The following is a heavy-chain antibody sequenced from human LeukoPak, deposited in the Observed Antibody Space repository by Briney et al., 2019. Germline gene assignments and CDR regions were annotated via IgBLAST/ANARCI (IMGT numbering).Heavy chain of an antibody. CDR3: ARRGGYGDSYWYFDL. J-gene: IGHJ2*01. CDR1: GFSFSSYW. D-gene: IGHD4-17*01. Sequence: GGSLTLSCAASGFSFSSYWMSWVRQAPGKGLEWVANIKQDESEKNYVDSVKGRFNISRDNAKNSLYLQMNSLRAEDTAVYYCARRGGYGDSYWYFDLWGRGTLVTVSS. V-gene: IGHV3-7*01. CDR2: IKQDESEK.